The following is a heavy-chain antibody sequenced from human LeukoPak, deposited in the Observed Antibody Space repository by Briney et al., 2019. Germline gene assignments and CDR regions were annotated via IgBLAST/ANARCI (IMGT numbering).Heavy chain of an antibody. Sequence: ASVKVSCKASGYTFTGYYMHWVRQAPGQGLERMGWINPNSGGTNYAQKFQGRVTMTRDTSISTAYMELSRLRSDDTAVYYCARTTSPYYYDSSGSLYYFDYWGQGTLVTVSS. CDR2: INPNSGGT. V-gene: IGHV1-2*02. CDR3: ARTTSPYYYDSSGSLYYFDY. J-gene: IGHJ4*02. CDR1: GYTFTGYY. D-gene: IGHD3-22*01.